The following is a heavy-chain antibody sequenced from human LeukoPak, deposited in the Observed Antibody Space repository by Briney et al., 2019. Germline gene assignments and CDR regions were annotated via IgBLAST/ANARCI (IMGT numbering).Heavy chain of an antibody. D-gene: IGHD4-17*01. CDR3: ARFVGYGDYSVGWWKY. CDR1: GFTFSSYA. V-gene: IGHV3-23*01. Sequence: GVSQRLSCSASGFTFSSYAMSWVRQAPGKGREGVSAISGSGGSTYYADSVKGRFTISRDNAKNSLYLQMNSLRAEDTAVYYCARFVGYGDYSVGWWKYWDQGTLVTVSS. CDR2: ISGSGGST. J-gene: IGHJ4*02.